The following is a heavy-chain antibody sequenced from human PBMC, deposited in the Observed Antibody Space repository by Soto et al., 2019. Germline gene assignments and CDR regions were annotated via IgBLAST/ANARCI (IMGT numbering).Heavy chain of an antibody. Sequence: EVQLVETGGGLIQPGGSLRLSCAASGFTVSDNYMSWVRQTPGKGLEWVSIIYSGGGTYYADSVEGRFTISRDNSKNTLYLQRNSLRGEDTAVYYCARGGPFDIWGQGTVVIVSS. CDR2: IYSGGGT. V-gene: IGHV3-53*02. CDR1: GFTVSDNY. D-gene: IGHD5-12*01. J-gene: IGHJ3*02. CDR3: ARGGPFDI.